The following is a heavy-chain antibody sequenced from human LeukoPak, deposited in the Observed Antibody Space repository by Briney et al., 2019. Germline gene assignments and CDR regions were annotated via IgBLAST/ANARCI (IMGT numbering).Heavy chain of an antibody. V-gene: IGHV1-18*01. Sequence: ASVXVSCXASXXTXXXXXXTXXXXXXGXXXXWXXXXXAYNGNXNYAXKLQGRVTMXTXTSTSTAYMELRSLRSDDTAVYXCARDGPGAVAGYSSWYFDLWGRGTLVTVSS. J-gene: IGHJ2*01. CDR2: XXAYNGNX. CDR1: XXTXXXXX. D-gene: IGHD6-19*01. CDR3: ARDGPGAVAGYSSWYFDL.